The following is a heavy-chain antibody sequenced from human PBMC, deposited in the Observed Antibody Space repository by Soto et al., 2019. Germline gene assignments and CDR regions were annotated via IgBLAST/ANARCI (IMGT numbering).Heavy chain of an antibody. CDR3: AKEYYYDSSGFGRYFDY. CDR2: IIPSFGTA. D-gene: IGHD3-22*01. Sequence: ASVKLSCKASGGTFSNYAISWVRQAPGQGLEWMGGIIPSFGTANYAQKFQGRVTITADESTSTAYMELSSLRSEDTAVYYCAKEYYYDSSGFGRYFDYWGQGTLVTVSS. CDR1: GGTFSNYA. V-gene: IGHV1-69*13. J-gene: IGHJ4*02.